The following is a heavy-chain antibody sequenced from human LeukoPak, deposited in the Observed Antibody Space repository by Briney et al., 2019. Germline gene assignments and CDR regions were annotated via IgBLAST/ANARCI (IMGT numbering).Heavy chain of an antibody. D-gene: IGHD3-9*01. Sequence: SETLSLTCTVSGGSISSSSYYWGWIRQPPGKGLEWIGSIYYSGSTYYNPSLKSRVTISVDTSKNQFSLKLSSVTAADTAVYYCASGLTGYDYWGQGTLVTVSS. CDR3: ASGLTGYDY. J-gene: IGHJ4*02. V-gene: IGHV4-39*07. CDR2: IYYSGST. CDR1: GGSISSSSYY.